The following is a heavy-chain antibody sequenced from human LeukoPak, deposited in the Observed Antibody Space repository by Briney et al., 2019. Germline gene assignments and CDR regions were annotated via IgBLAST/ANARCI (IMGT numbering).Heavy chain of an antibody. Sequence: ASVKVSCKASGGTFSSYAISWVRQAPGQGHEWMGRIIPTLGIANYAQKFQGRVTITADKSTSTAYMELSSLRSEDTAVYYCARDVFVAAAGIDYWGQGTLVTVSS. V-gene: IGHV1-69*04. CDR3: ARDVFVAAAGIDY. J-gene: IGHJ4*02. CDR2: IIPTLGIA. D-gene: IGHD6-13*01. CDR1: GGTFSSYA.